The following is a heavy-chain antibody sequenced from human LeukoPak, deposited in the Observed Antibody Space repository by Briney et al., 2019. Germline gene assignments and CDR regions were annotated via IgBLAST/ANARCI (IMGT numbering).Heavy chain of an antibody. CDR1: GFTFSDYY. V-gene: IGHV3-11*04. D-gene: IGHD6-19*01. CDR3: ARGGGWDAYYYYGMDV. Sequence: GGSLRLSCAASGFTFSDYYMSWIRQVPGKGLEWVSYIGNSGSPIYYADSVKGRFTISRDNAKNSLYLQMISLRAEDTAVYYCARGGGWDAYYYYGMDVWGQGTTVTVSS. J-gene: IGHJ6*02. CDR2: IGNSGSPI.